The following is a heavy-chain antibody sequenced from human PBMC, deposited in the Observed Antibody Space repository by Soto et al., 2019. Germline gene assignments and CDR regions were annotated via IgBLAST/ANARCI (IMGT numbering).Heavy chain of an antibody. V-gene: IGHV1-18*01. J-gene: IGHJ3*02. CDR3: ARDYYASSGYRHDAFDI. CDR1: GYTFTSYG. Sequence: ASVKVSCKASGYTFTSYGISWVRQAPGQGLEWMGWISAYNGNTNYAQKLQGRVTMTTDTSTSTAYMELRSLRSDDTAVYYCARDYYASSGYRHDAFDIWGQGTMVTVSS. D-gene: IGHD3-22*01. CDR2: ISAYNGNT.